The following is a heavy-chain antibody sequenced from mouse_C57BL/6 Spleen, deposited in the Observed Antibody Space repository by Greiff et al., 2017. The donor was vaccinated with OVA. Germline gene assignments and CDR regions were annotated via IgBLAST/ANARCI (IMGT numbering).Heavy chain of an antibody. D-gene: IGHD1-1*01. Sequence: VQLQQSGAELVRPGASVKLSCTASGFNIKDYYMHWVKQRPEQGLEWIGRIDPEDGDTEYAPKFQGKATMTADTSSNTAYLQLSSLTSEDPAVYYCTTDGSSYWYFDYWGQGTTLTVSS. CDR1: GFNIKDYY. CDR3: TTDGSSYWYFDY. V-gene: IGHV14-1*01. CDR2: IDPEDGDT. J-gene: IGHJ2*01.